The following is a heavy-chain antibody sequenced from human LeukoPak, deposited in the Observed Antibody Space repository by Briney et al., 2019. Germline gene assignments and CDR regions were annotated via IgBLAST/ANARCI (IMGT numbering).Heavy chain of an antibody. V-gene: IGHV3-23*01. D-gene: IGHD2-2*01. Sequence: GGSLRLSCAASGFTFNSYAVSWVRQAPGKGLEWVSAISGSGGSTYYADSVKGRFTISRDNSKNTLYLQMNSLRLEDTAVYYCAKVIYCSSTSCYEVDYWGQGTLVTVSS. CDR3: AKVIYCSSTSCYEVDY. J-gene: IGHJ4*02. CDR1: GFTFNSYA. CDR2: ISGSGGST.